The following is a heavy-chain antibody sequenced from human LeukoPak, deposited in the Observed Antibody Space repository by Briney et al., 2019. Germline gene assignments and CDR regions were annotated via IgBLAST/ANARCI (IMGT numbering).Heavy chain of an antibody. CDR3: ARYSSNVGLFDP. Sequence: PSETLSLTCAVYGGSFSGYYWSWIRQPPGKGLEWIGEINHSGSTNYNPSLKSRVTISVDTSKNQFSLKLSSVTAADTAVYYCARYSSNVGLFDPWGQGTLVTVSA. V-gene: IGHV4-34*01. CDR2: INHSGST. J-gene: IGHJ5*02. D-gene: IGHD6-13*01. CDR1: GGSFSGYY.